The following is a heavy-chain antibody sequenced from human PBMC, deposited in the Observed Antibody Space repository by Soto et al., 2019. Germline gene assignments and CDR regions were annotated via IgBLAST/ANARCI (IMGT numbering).Heavy chain of an antibody. D-gene: IGHD3-3*01. J-gene: IGHJ6*04. V-gene: IGHV1-18*01. CDR1: GYTFTSYG. Sequence: ASVKVSCKASGYTFTSYGISWVRQAPGQGLEWMGWISAYNGNTNYAQKLQGRVTMTTDTSTSTAYMELRSLRSDDTAVYYCAIEERFVEWLGAMDVWGKGTKVTVSS. CDR2: ISAYNGNT. CDR3: AIEERFVEWLGAMDV.